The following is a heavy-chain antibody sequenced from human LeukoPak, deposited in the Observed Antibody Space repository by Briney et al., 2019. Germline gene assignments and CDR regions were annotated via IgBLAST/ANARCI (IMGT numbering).Heavy chain of an antibody. CDR1: GYTFTGYY. CDR3: ARRCSGGSCYSTFDY. J-gene: IGHJ4*02. Sequence: ASVKVSCKASGYTFTGYYMHWVRQAPGQGLEWMGWINPNSGGTNYAQKSQGRVTMTRDTSISTACMELSRLRSDDTAVYYCARRCSGGSCYSTFDYWGQGTLVTVSS. D-gene: IGHD2-15*01. CDR2: INPNSGGT. V-gene: IGHV1-2*02.